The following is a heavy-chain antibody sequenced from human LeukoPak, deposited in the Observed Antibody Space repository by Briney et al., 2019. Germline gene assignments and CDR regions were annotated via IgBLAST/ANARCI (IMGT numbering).Heavy chain of an antibody. Sequence: PSQTLSLTCAVYSGSISSGGYYWSWIRQPPGKGLEWIGYIYHSGSTYYNPSLKSRVTISVDTSKNQFSLKLSSVTAADTAVYYCARFSYGEYFWGPGTLVTVSS. J-gene: IGHJ4*02. V-gene: IGHV4-30-2*01. CDR3: ARFSYGEYF. D-gene: IGHD4-17*01. CDR1: SGSISSGGYY. CDR2: IYHSGST.